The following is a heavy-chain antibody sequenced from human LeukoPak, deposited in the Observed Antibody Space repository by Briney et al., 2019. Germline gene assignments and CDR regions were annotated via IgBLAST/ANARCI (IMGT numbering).Heavy chain of an antibody. CDR3: ARGYSSSSFFDY. D-gene: IGHD6-6*01. Sequence: GGSLRLSCAASGFTVSGNYISWVRQSPGKGLEWVSVIYSGETTYYADSVKGRFALSRDNFKNTVYLQMNSLRAEDTAVYYCARGYSSSSFFDYWGQGTLVTVSS. V-gene: IGHV3-66*01. J-gene: IGHJ4*02. CDR2: IYSGETT. CDR1: GFTVSGNY.